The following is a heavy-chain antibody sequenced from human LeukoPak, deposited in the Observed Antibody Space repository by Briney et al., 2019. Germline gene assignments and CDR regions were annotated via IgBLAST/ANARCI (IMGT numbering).Heavy chain of an antibody. Sequence: ASVTVSCKASGYTFTSYGISWVRQAPGQGLEWMGWISAYNGNTNYAQKLQGRVTMTTDTSTSTAYMELRSLRSDDTAVYYCARGRERAGVYGSGSYYGVDYYYYYMDVWSKGTTVTISS. J-gene: IGHJ6*03. V-gene: IGHV1-18*01. CDR3: ARGRERAGVYGSGSYYGVDYYYYYMDV. CDR1: GYTFTSYG. CDR2: ISAYNGNT. D-gene: IGHD3-10*01.